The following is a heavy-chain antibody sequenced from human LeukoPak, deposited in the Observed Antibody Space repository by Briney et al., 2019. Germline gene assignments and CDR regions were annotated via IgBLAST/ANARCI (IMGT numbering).Heavy chain of an antibody. Sequence: ASVKVSCKASGYTFTSYDINWVRQATGQGLEWMGWMNPNSGNTGYSQKFQGRLTITRNTSISTAYMEVSSLRSEDTAVYYCARGAHSSGWYNWFDPWGQGTLVTVSS. D-gene: IGHD6-19*01. CDR3: ARGAHSSGWYNWFDP. CDR2: MNPNSGNT. V-gene: IGHV1-8*03. CDR1: GYTFTSYD. J-gene: IGHJ5*02.